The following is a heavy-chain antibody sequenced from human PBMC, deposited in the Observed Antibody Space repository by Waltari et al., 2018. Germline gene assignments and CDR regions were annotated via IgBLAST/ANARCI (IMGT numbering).Heavy chain of an antibody. CDR2: MFYSGTT. Sequence: QLQLQESVPRLVKPAATLSLTCTVPGDSVSSGPYFWAWIRQPPGKGLEWLGSMFYSGTTYHNSSLKSRVTISVDTSKNQVSLQLKSVTAADTAVYFCARDRSGTINSFDPWGRGTLVTVSS. CDR1: GDSVSSGPYF. V-gene: IGHV4-39*07. CDR3: ARDRSGTINSFDP. J-gene: IGHJ5*02. D-gene: IGHD1-26*01.